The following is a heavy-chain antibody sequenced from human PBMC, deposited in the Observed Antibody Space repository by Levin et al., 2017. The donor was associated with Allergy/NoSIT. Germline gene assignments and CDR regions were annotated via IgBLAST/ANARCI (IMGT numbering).Heavy chain of an antibody. CDR3: ARWEKGQQPLVRYFDL. V-gene: IGHV3-48*04. D-gene: IGHD6-13*01. Sequence: GESLKISCAASGFTFSSYGMTWVRQAPEKGLEWIAYISSSSSTTYYADSVKGRFTITRDNAKNSLNLHMNSLRAEDTAVYYCARWEKGQQPLVRYFDLWGRGTLVTVSS. J-gene: IGHJ2*01. CDR1: GFTFSSYG. CDR2: ISSSSSTT.